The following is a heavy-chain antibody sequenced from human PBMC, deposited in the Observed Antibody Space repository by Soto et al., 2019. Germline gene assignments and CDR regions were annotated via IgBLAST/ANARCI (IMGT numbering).Heavy chain of an antibody. D-gene: IGHD2-15*01. CDR1: GFTVSSVH. CDR2: TYSGGTT. CDR3: ARDGGYCSGGSCYSAVPWFDP. V-gene: IGHV3-66*01. J-gene: IGHJ5*02. Sequence: GGSLRLSCAASGFTVSSVHLVWVRQAPGKGLEWVSVTYSGGTTYYADSVKGRFTISRDNSKNTLYLQMTTLRADDTAVYYCARDGGYCSGGSCYSAVPWFDPWGQGTLVTVSS.